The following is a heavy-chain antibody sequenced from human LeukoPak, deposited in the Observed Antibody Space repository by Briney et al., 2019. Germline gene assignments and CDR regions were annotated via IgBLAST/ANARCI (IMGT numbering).Heavy chain of an antibody. CDR1: GYTFTSYD. Sequence: ASVKVSCTASGYTFTSYDINWVRQATGQGLEWMGWMNPNSGNTGYAQKFQGRVTMTRNTSISTAYMELSSLRSEDTAVYYCARGGDSSSWYPLYYYYYMDVWGKGTTVTVSS. CDR2: MNPNSGNT. V-gene: IGHV1-8*01. D-gene: IGHD6-13*01. J-gene: IGHJ6*03. CDR3: ARGGDSSSWYPLYYYYYMDV.